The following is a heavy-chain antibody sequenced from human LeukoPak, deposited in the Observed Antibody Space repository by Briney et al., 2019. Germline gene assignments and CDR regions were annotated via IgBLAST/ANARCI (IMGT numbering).Heavy chain of an antibody. Sequence: SETLSLTCTVSGGSISSSSYYWGWIRQPPGKGLEWIGSIYYSGSTYYNPSLKSRVTISVDTSKNHFSLKLSSVTAADTAVYYCASLIVVVPAAKIYGMDVWGQGTTVTVSS. CDR2: IYYSGST. V-gene: IGHV4-39*02. CDR1: GGSISSSSYY. D-gene: IGHD2-2*01. CDR3: ASLIVVVPAAKIYGMDV. J-gene: IGHJ6*02.